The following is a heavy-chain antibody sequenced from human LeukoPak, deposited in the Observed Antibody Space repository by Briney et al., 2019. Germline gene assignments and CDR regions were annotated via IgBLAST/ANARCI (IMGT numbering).Heavy chain of an antibody. J-gene: IGHJ4*02. CDR1: GGTFSSYA. V-gene: IGHV1-69*13. CDR3: ATHDFWSGYLLDY. CDR2: IIPIFGTA. D-gene: IGHD3-3*01. Sequence: SVKVPCKASGGTFSSYAISWVRQAPGQGLEWMGGIIPIFGTANYAQKFQGRVTITADESTSTAYMELSSLRSEDTAVYYCATHDFWSGYLLDYWGQGTLVTVSS.